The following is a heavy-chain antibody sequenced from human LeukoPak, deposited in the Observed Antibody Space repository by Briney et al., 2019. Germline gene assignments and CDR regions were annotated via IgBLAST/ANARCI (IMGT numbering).Heavy chain of an antibody. V-gene: IGHV3-30*02. D-gene: IGHD2-2*01. CDR1: GFTFSSYD. CDR3: ATIPLYCSSSSCYPAEKDFDY. J-gene: IGHJ4*02. Sequence: PGGSLRLSCAASGFTFSSYDMHWVRQAPGKGLEWVTFIRYDGGNKYYADSVKGRFTISRDNSKNTLYLQMNSLSAEDTAVYYCATIPLYCSSSSCYPAEKDFDYWGQGTLVTVSS. CDR2: IRYDGGNK.